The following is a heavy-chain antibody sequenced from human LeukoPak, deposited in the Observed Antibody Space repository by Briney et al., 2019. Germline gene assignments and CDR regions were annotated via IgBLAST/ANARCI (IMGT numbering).Heavy chain of an antibody. Sequence: GGSLRLSCAASGFTFSSYWMHWVRQAPGKGLEWVSSISSSSSYIYYADSMTGRFTISRDNAKNSLYLQMNSLRAEDTAMYYCARRATTERGHSYGLDYWGQGTLVTVSS. D-gene: IGHD5-18*01. CDR1: GFTFSSYW. J-gene: IGHJ4*02. CDR3: ARRATTERGHSYGLDY. V-gene: IGHV3-21*01. CDR2: ISSSSSYI.